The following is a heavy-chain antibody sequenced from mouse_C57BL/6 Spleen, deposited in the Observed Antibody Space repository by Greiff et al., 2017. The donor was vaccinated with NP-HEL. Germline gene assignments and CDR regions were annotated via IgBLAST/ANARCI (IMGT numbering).Heavy chain of an antibody. CDR1: GYSITSGYY. CDR2: ISYDGSN. Sequence: VQLQQSGPGLVKPSQSLSLTCSVTGYSITSGYYWNWIRQFPGNKLEWMGYISYDGSNNYNPSLKNRISITRDTSKNQFFLKLNSVTTEDTATYYCARDKVVATGYFDVWGTGTTVTVSS. V-gene: IGHV3-6*01. CDR3: ARDKVVATGYFDV. J-gene: IGHJ1*03. D-gene: IGHD1-1*01.